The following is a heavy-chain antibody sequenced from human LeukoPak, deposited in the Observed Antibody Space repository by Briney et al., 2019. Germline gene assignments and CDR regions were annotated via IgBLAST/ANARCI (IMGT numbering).Heavy chain of an antibody. Sequence: GGSLRLSCAASGFTFSDYYMSWIRQAPGKGLEWVSYISSSGSTIYYADSVKGRFTISRDNAKNPLYLQMNSLRAEDTAVYYCARAHTVTHPYYYYYYYMDVWGKGTTVTISS. V-gene: IGHV3-11*04. CDR3: ARAHTVTHPYYYYYYYMDV. CDR2: ISSSGSTI. D-gene: IGHD4-17*01. CDR1: GFTFSDYY. J-gene: IGHJ6*03.